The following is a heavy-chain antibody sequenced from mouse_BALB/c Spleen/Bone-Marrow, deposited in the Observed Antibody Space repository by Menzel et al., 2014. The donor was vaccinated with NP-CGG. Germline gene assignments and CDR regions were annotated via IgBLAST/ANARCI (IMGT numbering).Heavy chain of an antibody. CDR3: ARLHSYGSFAY. J-gene: IGHJ3*01. V-gene: IGHV4-1*02. CDR1: GFDFSRYW. CDR2: INPDSSTI. Sequence: EANVVEFGGCLVQPGGSLKLPCAASGFDFSRYWMSWVRQAPGKGLEWIGEINPDSSTINYTPSLKDKFIISRDNAKNTLYLQMSKVRSEDTALYYCARLHSYGSFAYWSQGTLVTVSA. D-gene: IGHD1-2*01.